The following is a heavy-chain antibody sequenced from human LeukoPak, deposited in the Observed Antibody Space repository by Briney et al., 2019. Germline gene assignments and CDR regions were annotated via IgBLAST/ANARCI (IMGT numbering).Heavy chain of an antibody. CDR2: IYPGDSDT. Sequence: GESLKISRKGSGYSLTSDWIGWVRQMPGKGLEWMGIIYPGDSDTRYSPSFQGQVTISADKSISTAYLQWSSLKASDTAMYYCARQYQLLQSSYYFDYWGQGTLVTVSS. CDR1: GYSLTSDW. D-gene: IGHD2-2*01. V-gene: IGHV5-51*01. J-gene: IGHJ4*02. CDR3: ARQYQLLQSSYYFDY.